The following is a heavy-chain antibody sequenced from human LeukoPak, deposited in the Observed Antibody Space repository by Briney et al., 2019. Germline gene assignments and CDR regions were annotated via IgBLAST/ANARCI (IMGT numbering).Heavy chain of an antibody. CDR2: INPSGGST. J-gene: IGHJ6*03. CDR1: GYTFTSYY. D-gene: IGHD6-13*01. V-gene: IGHV1-46*01. Sequence: ASVKVSCKASGYTFTSYYMHWVRQAPGQGLEWMGIINPSGGSTSYAQKFQGRVTMTRDTSTSTVYMELSSLRAEDTAVYYCARSSSLGRAAANMDVWGKGTTVTVSS. CDR3: ARSSSLGRAAANMDV.